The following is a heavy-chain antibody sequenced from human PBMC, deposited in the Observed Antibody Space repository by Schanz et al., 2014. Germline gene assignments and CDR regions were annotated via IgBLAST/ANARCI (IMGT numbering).Heavy chain of an antibody. J-gene: IGHJ5*01. CDR1: GFTFSGFW. CDR3: AKTPREYCNYDNCPNWFDS. CDR2: ISGSSRTI. D-gene: IGHD2-15*01. Sequence: EVQLVESGGGLVQPGGSLRLSCAASGFTFSGFWMTWVRQAPGKGLEWVSYISGSSRTIYYADSMKGRFTISRDNSKNSLYLQMNSLRAEDTAVYYCAKTPREYCNYDNCPNWFDSWGQGTLVTASS. V-gene: IGHV3-48*04.